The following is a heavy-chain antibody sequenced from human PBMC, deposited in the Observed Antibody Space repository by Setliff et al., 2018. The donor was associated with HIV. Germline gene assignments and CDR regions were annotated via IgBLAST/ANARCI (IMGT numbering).Heavy chain of an antibody. CDR2: INTHSGNP. Sequence: ASVKVSCKASGYAFASYGLNWVRQAPGQGLEWRGWINTHSGNPTYAQAFTGRFVFSLDTSVSTAYLQISSLRAEDTAVYYCARFYDSGASYSDDAFDIWGQGTMVTVSS. V-gene: IGHV7-4-1*02. CDR1: GYAFASYG. CDR3: ARFYDSGASYSDDAFDI. J-gene: IGHJ3*02. D-gene: IGHD3-22*01.